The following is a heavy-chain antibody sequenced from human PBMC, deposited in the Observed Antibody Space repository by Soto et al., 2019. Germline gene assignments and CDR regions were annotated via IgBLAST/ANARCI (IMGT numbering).Heavy chain of an antibody. D-gene: IGHD4-17*01. CDR3: ASTVTTAHYYGMDV. CDR2: MNPNSGNT. J-gene: IGHJ6*02. V-gene: IGHV1-8*01. Sequence: ASVKVSCKASGYTFTSYDINWVRQATGQGLEWMGWMNPNSGNTGYAQKFQGRVTMTRNTSISTAYMELSSLRSEDSAVYYCASTVTTAHYYGMDVWGQGTTVTVSS. CDR1: GYTFTSYD.